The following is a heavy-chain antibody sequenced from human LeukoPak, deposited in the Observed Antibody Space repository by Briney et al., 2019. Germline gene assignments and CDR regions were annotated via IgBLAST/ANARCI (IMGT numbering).Heavy chain of an antibody. V-gene: IGHV3-15*07. CDR1: GFTFNNAW. J-gene: IGHJ4*02. Sequence: GGSLRLSCAASGFTFNNAWMTWVRQAPGKGLEWVGRIKSKTEGGTTDYAAPVKGRFTISRDDSKNTLYLQMNSLKTEDTGVYYCTTEFVDTASYWGQGTLVTVSS. CDR2: IKSKTEGGTT. CDR3: TTEFVDTASY. D-gene: IGHD5-18*01.